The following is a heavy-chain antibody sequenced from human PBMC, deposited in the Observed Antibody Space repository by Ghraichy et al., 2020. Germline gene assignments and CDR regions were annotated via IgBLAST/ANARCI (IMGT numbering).Heavy chain of an antibody. D-gene: IGHD1-1*01. CDR1: GFPLSSYA. CDR2: ISANGGNT. CDR3: ATQRRVYYGMDV. V-gene: IGHV3-23*01. J-gene: IGHJ6*02. Sequence: ETLSLTCGAPGFPLSSYAMSWVRQAPGKGLEWGSVISANGGNTYYADAVKGRFPISRDNSKHTLYLQMNSRRAEDTAIYYCATQRRVYYGMDVWGQGTTVTVSS.